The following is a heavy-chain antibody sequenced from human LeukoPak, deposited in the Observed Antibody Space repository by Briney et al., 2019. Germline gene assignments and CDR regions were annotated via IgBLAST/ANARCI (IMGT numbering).Heavy chain of an antibody. CDR2: ISGSGAST. CDR1: GFIFSNYA. V-gene: IGHV3-23*01. Sequence: GGSLRLSCAASGFIFSNYAMSWVRQAPGKGLEWVSVISGSGASTQSADSAKGRFTISRDNSKNILYLQMNSLRAEDTAVCYCAVTGRHYSGNWGQGTLVTVSS. J-gene: IGHJ4*02. D-gene: IGHD7-27*01. CDR3: AVTGRHYSGN.